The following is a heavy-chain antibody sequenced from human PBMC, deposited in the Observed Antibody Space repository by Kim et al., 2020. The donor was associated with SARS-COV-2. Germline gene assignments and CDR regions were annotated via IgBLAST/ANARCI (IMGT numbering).Heavy chain of an antibody. Sequence: SETLSLTCAVYGGSFSGYYWSWIRQPPGKGLEWIGEINHSGSTNYNPSLKSRVTISVDTSKNQFSLKLSSVTAADTAVYYCARGVYYDSSGYYYGFRNWFDPWGQGTLVTVSS. V-gene: IGHV4-34*01. CDR1: GGSFSGYY. CDR2: INHSGST. D-gene: IGHD3-22*01. CDR3: ARGVYYDSSGYYYGFRNWFDP. J-gene: IGHJ5*02.